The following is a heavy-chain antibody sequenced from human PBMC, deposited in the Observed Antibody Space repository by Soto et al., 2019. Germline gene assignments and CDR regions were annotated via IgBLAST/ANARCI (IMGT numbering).Heavy chain of an antibody. V-gene: IGHV4-39*01. Sequence: SETLSLTCTVSGTSISSSDYYWGWIRQPPGKGLECITSIYYTGMTYYNPSLKSRVTISVDRSKNQLSLKLNSVTAADRAVYYCATGPSSSNCYRPFDCLGQGTLVT. CDR1: GTSISSSDYY. CDR2: IYYTGMT. D-gene: IGHD6-13*01. CDR3: ATGPSSSNCYRPFDC. J-gene: IGHJ4*02.